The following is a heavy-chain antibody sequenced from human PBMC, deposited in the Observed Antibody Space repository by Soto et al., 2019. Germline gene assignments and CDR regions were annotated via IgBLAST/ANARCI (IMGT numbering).Heavy chain of an antibody. V-gene: IGHV4-39*01. Sequence: QLQLQESGPGLVKPSETLSLTCNASGGSITSSGSAWGWIRQSPGKGLEWIGTIDYSGNIYYIPSIKSRITISVNTSKNQISLKLSSVTAADTAVYYCARHIHNQGCEYYFDSWGQGTLVTVSS. J-gene: IGHJ4*02. CDR3: ARHIHNQGCEYYFDS. CDR1: GGSITSSGSA. CDR2: IDYSGNI. D-gene: IGHD1-1*01.